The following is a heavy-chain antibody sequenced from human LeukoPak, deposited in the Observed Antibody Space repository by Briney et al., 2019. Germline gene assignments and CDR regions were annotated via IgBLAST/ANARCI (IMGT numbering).Heavy chain of an antibody. CDR1: GFTFSSYA. V-gene: IGHV3-23*01. J-gene: IGHJ4*02. D-gene: IGHD1-26*01. Sequence: GGSLRLSCAASGFTFSSYAMSGVRQAPGKGLEWVSAISGSGGSTYYADSVKGRFTISRDNSKNTLYLQMNSLRAEDTAVYYCAKIVGAISETDYFDYWGQGTLVTVSS. CDR3: AKIVGAISETDYFDY. CDR2: ISGSGGST.